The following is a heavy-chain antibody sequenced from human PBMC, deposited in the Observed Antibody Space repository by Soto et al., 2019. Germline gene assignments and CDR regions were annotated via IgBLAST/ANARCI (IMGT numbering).Heavy chain of an antibody. CDR1: GGSISSYY. D-gene: IGHD4-17*01. Sequence: SSETLSLTCTVSGGSISSYYWSWIRQPPGKGLEWIGYIYYSGSTNYNPSLKSRVTISVDTSKNQFSLKLSSVTAADTAVYYCAIRYGASFDYWGQGTLVTVSS. V-gene: IGHV4-59*01. J-gene: IGHJ4*02. CDR3: AIRYGASFDY. CDR2: IYYSGST.